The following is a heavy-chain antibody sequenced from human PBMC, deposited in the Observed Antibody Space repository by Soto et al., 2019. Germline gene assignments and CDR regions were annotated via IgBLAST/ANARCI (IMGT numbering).Heavy chain of an antibody. D-gene: IGHD6-13*01. Sequence: GESLKISCKGSGYSFTSYWISWVRQMPGKGLEWMGRIDPSDSYTNYSPSFQGHVTIPADKSISTAYLQWSSLKASDTAMYYCARHLTHSSSWHYYYGMDVWGQGTTVTVSS. CDR1: GYSFTSYW. J-gene: IGHJ6*02. V-gene: IGHV5-10-1*01. CDR2: IDPSDSYT. CDR3: ARHLTHSSSWHYYYGMDV.